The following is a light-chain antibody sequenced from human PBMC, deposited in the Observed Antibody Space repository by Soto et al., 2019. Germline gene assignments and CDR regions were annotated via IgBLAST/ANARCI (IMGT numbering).Light chain of an antibody. CDR3: CSYAGSYTFV. CDR2: DVS. V-gene: IGLV2-11*01. CDR1: SSDVGGYNY. J-gene: IGLJ1*01. Sequence: QSALTQPRSVSGSPGQSVTISCTGTSSDVGGYNYVSWYQQHPGKAPKLMTYDVSERPSGVPDRFSGSKSGNTASLTISGLQAEDEADYYCCSYAGSYTFVFAPGTKVTVL.